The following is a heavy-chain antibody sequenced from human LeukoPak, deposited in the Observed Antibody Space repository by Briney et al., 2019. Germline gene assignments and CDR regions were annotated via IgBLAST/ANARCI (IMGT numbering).Heavy chain of an antibody. CDR2: VRKKGNSYTT. D-gene: IGHD3-22*01. V-gene: IGHV3-72*01. CDR3: AKDRVYDSSGYFDY. J-gene: IGHJ4*02. CDR1: GFTFSDHY. Sequence: PGGSLRLSCAASGFTFSDHYMDWVRQAPGKGLEWVGRVRKKGNSYTTEYAASVQGRFTVSRDDSKNTLYLQMNSLRAEDTAVYYCAKDRVYDSSGYFDYWGQGTLVTVSS.